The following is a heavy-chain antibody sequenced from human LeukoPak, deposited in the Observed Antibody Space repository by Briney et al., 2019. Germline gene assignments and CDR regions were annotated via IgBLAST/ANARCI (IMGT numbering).Heavy chain of an antibody. J-gene: IGHJ4*02. V-gene: IGHV3-30*04. D-gene: IGHD3-22*01. CDR1: GFTFSSYA. CDR3: AKDRSNSGYYYFDY. Sequence: PGGSLRLSCAASGFTFSSYAMHWVRQAPGKGLEWVAAISYDGSNKYYADSVKGRFTISRDNSKNTLYLQMNSLRAEDTAVYYCAKDRSNSGYYYFDYWGQGTLVTVSS. CDR2: ISYDGSNK.